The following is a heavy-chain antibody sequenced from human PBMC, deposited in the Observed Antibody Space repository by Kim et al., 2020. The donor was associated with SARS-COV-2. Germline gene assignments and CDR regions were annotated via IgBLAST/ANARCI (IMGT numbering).Heavy chain of an antibody. CDR2: ISYDGSNK. CDR3: ARGDKYYYDSSGYYLLCFGLDV. CDR1: GFTFSSYA. D-gene: IGHD3-22*01. J-gene: IGHJ6*02. Sequence: GGSLRLSCAASGFTFSSYAMHWVRQAPGKGLEWVAVISYDGSNKYYADSVKGRFTISRDNSKNTLYLQMNSLRAEDTAVYYCARGDKYYYDSSGYYLLCFGLDVWGQGTPVTVSS. V-gene: IGHV3-30*04.